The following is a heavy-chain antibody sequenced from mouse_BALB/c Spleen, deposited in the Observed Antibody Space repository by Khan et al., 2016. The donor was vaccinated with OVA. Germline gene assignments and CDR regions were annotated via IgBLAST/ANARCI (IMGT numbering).Heavy chain of an antibody. CDR1: GYSFTGYF. J-gene: IGHJ2*01. Sequence: EVQLQQSGPELVKPGASVKISCKASGYSFTGYFMNWVMQSHGKSLEWIGRINPHIGETFYNQRFKDKATLTVDESSSTAHMERRSLTSENAAVCYCARTYGSDFDNWGQGTTLTVSS. CDR2: INPHIGET. D-gene: IGHD1-1*01. CDR3: ARTYGSDFDN. V-gene: IGHV1-20*01.